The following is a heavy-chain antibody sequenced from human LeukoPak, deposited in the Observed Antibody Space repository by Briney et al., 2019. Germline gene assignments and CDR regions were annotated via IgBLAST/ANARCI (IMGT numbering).Heavy chain of an antibody. V-gene: IGHV3-53*01. CDR3: ARTAEGYYYYMDL. Sequence: GGSLRLSCAASGFTVSSNYMSWVRQVPGKGLEWVSVIYSGGSTYYADSVKGRFTISRDNSKNTLYLQMNSLRAEDTAVYYCARTAEGYYYYMDLWGKGTTVTVSS. CDR2: IYSGGST. J-gene: IGHJ6*03. CDR1: GFTVSSNY.